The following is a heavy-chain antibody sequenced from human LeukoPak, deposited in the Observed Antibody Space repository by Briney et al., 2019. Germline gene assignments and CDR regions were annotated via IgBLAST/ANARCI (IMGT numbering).Heavy chain of an antibody. J-gene: IGHJ4*02. Sequence: PSQTLSLTCAVSGGSISSGGYSWSWIRQPPGKGLEWIGYIYYSGTTNYSPSLKSRVTISVDTSKNQFSLKLSSVTAADTAVYYCARVMGSGWTGFDYWGQGTLVTVSS. V-gene: IGHV4-61*08. CDR1: GGSISSGGYS. CDR2: IYYSGTT. D-gene: IGHD6-19*01. CDR3: ARVMGSGWTGFDY.